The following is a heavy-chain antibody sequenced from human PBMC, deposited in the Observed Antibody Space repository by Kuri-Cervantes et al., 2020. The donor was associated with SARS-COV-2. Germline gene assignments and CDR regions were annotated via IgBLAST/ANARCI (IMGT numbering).Heavy chain of an antibody. J-gene: IGHJ6*03. CDR3: ARVTRGDYYYYYYMDV. CDR1: GYTFTSYD. CDR2: MNPNSGNT. Sequence: ASVKVSCKASGYTFTSYDINWVRQATGQGLEWMGWMNPNSGNTGYAQKFQGRVTMTRNTSISTAYMELSSLRSEDTAVYYCARVTRGDYYYYYYMDVWGKGTTVTVSS. D-gene: IGHD2-15*01. V-gene: IGHV1-8*01.